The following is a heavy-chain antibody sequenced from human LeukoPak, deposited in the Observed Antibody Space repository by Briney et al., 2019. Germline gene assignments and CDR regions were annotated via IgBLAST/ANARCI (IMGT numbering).Heavy chain of an antibody. CDR1: GGSMRTGLYY. V-gene: IGHV4-61*02. Sequence: SETLSLTCAVSGGSMRTGLYYWSWIRQPAGKGLEWLGRIYPSGNTNYNPSLESRVTISVDTAKNQFSLKLISVTAADTALYYCARGQYDFWSGYDVNWFDPWGQGTLVTVSS. D-gene: IGHD3-3*01. CDR2: IYPSGNT. CDR3: ARGQYDFWSGYDVNWFDP. J-gene: IGHJ5*02.